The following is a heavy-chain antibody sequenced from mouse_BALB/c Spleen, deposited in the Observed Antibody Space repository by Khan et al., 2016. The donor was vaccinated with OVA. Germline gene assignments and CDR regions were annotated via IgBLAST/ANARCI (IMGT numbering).Heavy chain of an antibody. CDR1: GFSLTNYG. CDR3: ARQPYYHYYIMDY. J-gene: IGHJ4*01. CDR2: IWSDGST. V-gene: IGHV2-6-1*01. D-gene: IGHD2-10*01. Sequence: QVQLQQSGPGLVAPSQSLSITCTISGFSLTNYGVHWVHQPPGKGLEWLVVIWSDGSTTYDSALKSRLTISKDNSKSQVFLEMDSLQTDDTAMYYCARQPYYHYYIMDYWGQGTSVTVSS.